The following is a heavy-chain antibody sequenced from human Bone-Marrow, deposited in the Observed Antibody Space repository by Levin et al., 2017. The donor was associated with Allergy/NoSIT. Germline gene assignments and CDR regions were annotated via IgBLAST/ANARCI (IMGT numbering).Heavy chain of an antibody. CDR3: ARDAELYNYGKTNYWGIDY. Sequence: GGSLRLSCAASGFTFSGSWMSWVRQAPGMGLEWVANIKQDGSGTYYLDSVKGRFTISRDNAKNSLYLQMNSLRVEDTAVYYCARDAELYNYGKTNYWGIDYWGRGTQVTVAS. CDR2: IKQDGSGT. CDR1: GFTFSGSW. D-gene: IGHD3-10*01. J-gene: IGHJ4*02. V-gene: IGHV3-7*01.